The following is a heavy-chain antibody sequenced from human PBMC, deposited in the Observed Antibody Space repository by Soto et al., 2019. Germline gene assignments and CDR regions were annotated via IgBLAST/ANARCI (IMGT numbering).Heavy chain of an antibody. V-gene: IGHV4-59*01. CDR1: GGSISRYY. D-gene: IGHD6-13*01. Sequence: PSETLSLTCTVSGGSISRYYWSGIRQPPGKGLEWIGYIYYYGSTNYNPSLKSRVTISVDTSKNQFSLKLSSVTAADTAVYYCASSNIAAAGFYYYGMDVWGRGTTVTVSS. CDR3: ASSNIAAAGFYYYGMDV. J-gene: IGHJ6*02. CDR2: IYYYGST.